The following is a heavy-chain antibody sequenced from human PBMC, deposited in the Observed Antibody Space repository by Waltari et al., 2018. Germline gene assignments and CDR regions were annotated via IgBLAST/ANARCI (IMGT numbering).Heavy chain of an antibody. CDR1: GFSFSSYA. V-gene: IGHV3-23*01. CDR3: AKDYSSWYEGFDY. D-gene: IGHD6-13*01. Sequence: EVQLLESGGGLVQPGGSLRLSCAASGFSFSSYAMSWVRQAPGKGLEWVSGISGSGGKTYYVDAVKGRFTISRDNSKNTLYLQMNSLRAEDTAVYYCAKDYSSWYEGFDYWGQGTLVTVSS. CDR2: ISGSGGKT. J-gene: IGHJ4*02.